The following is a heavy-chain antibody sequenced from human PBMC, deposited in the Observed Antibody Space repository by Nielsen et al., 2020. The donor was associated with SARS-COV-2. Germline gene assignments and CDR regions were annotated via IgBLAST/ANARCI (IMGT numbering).Heavy chain of an antibody. CDR3: AKDGGDYGDYRDGMDV. CDR2: ISWNSGSI. D-gene: IGHD4-17*01. CDR1: GFTFDDYA. J-gene: IGHJ6*02. Sequence: GGSLRLSCAASGFTFDDYAMRWVRQAPGKGLEWVSGISWNSGSIGYADSVKGRFTISRDNAKNSLYLQMNSLRAEDTALYYCAKDGGDYGDYRDGMDVWGQGTTVTVSS. V-gene: IGHV3-9*01.